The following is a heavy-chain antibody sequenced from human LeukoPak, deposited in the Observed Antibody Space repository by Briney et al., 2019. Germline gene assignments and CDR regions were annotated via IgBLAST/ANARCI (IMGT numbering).Heavy chain of an antibody. CDR1: GYSFINYW. J-gene: IGHJ4*02. V-gene: IGHV5-51*01. CDR3: ARVSSGSYWKLDY. D-gene: IGHD1-26*01. Sequence: GESLKISCKGSGYSFINYWIGWVRQMPGKGLEWMGIIYPGDSDTRYSPSFQGQVTISADKSIGTAYLQWSSLKASDTAMYYCARVSSGSYWKLDYWGQGTLLTVSS. CDR2: IYPGDSDT.